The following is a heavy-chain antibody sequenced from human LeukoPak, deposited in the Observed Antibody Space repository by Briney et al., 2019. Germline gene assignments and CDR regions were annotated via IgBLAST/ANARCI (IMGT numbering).Heavy chain of an antibody. V-gene: IGHV4-39*01. CDR2: MYYSGST. Sequence: SETLSLTCTVSGGSITGSSYYWGWIRQPPGKGLEWIGSMYYSGSTYYNPSLKGRVTIPVDTSKNQFSLRLSSVTAAETAVYYCARQYYDNTGYYYFDYWGQGNLVTVSS. CDR1: GGSITGSSYY. CDR3: ARQYYDNTGYYYFDY. D-gene: IGHD3-22*01. J-gene: IGHJ4*02.